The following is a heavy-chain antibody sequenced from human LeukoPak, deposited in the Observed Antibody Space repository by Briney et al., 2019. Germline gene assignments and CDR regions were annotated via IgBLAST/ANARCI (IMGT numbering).Heavy chain of an antibody. CDR2: INPKSGGT. CDR1: GYIFTGYY. D-gene: IGHD6-13*01. V-gene: IGHV1-2*02. J-gene: IGHJ4*02. CDR3: ARDEPITAGERGEY. Sequence: ASVKVSCKASGYIFTGYYMHWVRQAPGQGLEWMGWINPKSGGTNYAQKFQGRVTMTRDTSISTAYMELSRLKSDDTAVYYCARDEPITAGERGEYWGQGTLVTVSS.